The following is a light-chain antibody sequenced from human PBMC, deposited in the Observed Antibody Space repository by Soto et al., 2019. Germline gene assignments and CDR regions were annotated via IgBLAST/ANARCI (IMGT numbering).Light chain of an antibody. J-gene: IGKJ1*01. V-gene: IGKV3-20*01. CDR2: GAS. CDR1: HSVSNNY. Sequence: EVVLMQSPGTLSLSPGERATLSCSTSHSVSNNYLAWYQQKPGKAPRLVSYGASSRATGNPDRFTGCGSGTDFTLSTSRLAREHFALYYCQQYSSLWRFGQGTKVDI. CDR3: QQYSSLWR.